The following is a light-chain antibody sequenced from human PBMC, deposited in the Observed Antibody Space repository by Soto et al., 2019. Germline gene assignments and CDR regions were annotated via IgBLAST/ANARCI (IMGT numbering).Light chain of an antibody. CDR3: SSYTSSSTRV. CDR1: SSVVGGYNY. CDR2: EVS. V-gene: IGLV2-14*01. Sequence: QSALTQPASVSGSPGQSITISCTGTSSVVGGYNYVSWYQQHPGKAPKLMISEVSNRPSGVSNRFSGSKSGNTASLTISGLQAEDEGDYYCSSYTSSSTRVFGGGTKLTVL. J-gene: IGLJ3*02.